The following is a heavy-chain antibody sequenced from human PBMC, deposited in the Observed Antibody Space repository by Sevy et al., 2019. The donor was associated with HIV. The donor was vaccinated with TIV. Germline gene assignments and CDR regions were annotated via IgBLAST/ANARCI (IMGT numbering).Heavy chain of an antibody. V-gene: IGHV3-15*01. D-gene: IGHD2-21*02. CDR2: IRSKTDGGTA. J-gene: IGHJ4*02. CDR3: TTSRD. CDR1: GFTFSNAW. Sequence: GGSLRLSCAASGFTFSNAWMSWVRQAPGKGLEWVGRIRSKTDGGTADYTAPVKGRFTISRDDSRNMLHLQMDALKSEDTGMYYCTTSRDRGQGTQVTVSS.